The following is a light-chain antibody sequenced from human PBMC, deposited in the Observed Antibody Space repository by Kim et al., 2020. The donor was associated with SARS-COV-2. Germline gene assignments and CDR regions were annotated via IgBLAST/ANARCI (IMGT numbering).Light chain of an antibody. CDR2: GAS. CDR3: LQYNSYPYT. J-gene: IGKJ2*01. Sequence: SASVGDRVTITCRASQDIINYLGWYQQKPGKAPKRLIYGASNLPRGVPSRFSGSRSGTEFTLTISSLQPEDFASYYCLQYNSYPYTFGQGTKLEI. CDR1: QDIINY. V-gene: IGKV1-17*01.